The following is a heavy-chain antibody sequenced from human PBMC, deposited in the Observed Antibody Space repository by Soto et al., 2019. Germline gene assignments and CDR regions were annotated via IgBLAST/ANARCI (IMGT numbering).Heavy chain of an antibody. CDR2: ISYDGSNK. CDR3: VRALLLATDRLLFDS. V-gene: IGHV3-30*03. J-gene: IGHJ5*01. D-gene: IGHD3-3*02. CDR1: GLSFSSYG. Sequence: PGGSLRLPCADSGLSFSSYGMHWVRQAPGEGLEWVAAISYDGSNKNYLASMEGRFTISRDNSKNTLYLQMNSLRAEDTAVYYCVRALLLATDRLLFDSWGQGTLVTVSS.